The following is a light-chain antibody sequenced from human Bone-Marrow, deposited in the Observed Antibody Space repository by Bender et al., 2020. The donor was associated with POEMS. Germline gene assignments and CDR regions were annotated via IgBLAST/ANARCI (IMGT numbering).Light chain of an antibody. V-gene: IGLV3-21*02. CDR3: QVWAVSGGL. Sequence: SYVLTQPPSVSVAPGQRARITCGGDNIGRKNVHWYQQKTGQVPVLVVYDDRARPSGIPERFSGSNSGNSATLTISSVEAGDEADYYCQVWAVSGGLFGGGTKLTVL. CDR2: DDR. J-gene: IGLJ2*01. CDR1: NIGRKN.